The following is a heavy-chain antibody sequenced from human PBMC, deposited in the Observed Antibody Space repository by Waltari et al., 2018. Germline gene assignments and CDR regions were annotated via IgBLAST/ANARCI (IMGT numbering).Heavy chain of an antibody. CDR2: IIPILGIA. J-gene: IGHJ3*02. D-gene: IGHD3-16*01. Sequence: QVQLVQSGAEVKKPGSSVKVSCKASGGTFSSYTISWVRQAPGQGLEWMGRIIPILGIANYAQKCRGRVTITANKSTSTAYRELSSLRSEDRAVYYGARGGGAGAFDIWGQGTMVTVSS. V-gene: IGHV1-69*02. CDR1: GGTFSSYT. CDR3: ARGGGAGAFDI.